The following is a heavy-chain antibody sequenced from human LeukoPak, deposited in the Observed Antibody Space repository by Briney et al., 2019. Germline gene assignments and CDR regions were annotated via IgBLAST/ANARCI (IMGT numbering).Heavy chain of an antibody. CDR3: AREMGIAAPGGAFDI. CDR2: ISSSGSTI. D-gene: IGHD6-13*01. Sequence: QAGGSLRLSCAASGFTFSSYAMSWVRQAPGKGLEWVSYISSSGSTIYYADSVKGRFTISRDNAKNSLYLQVNSLRAEDTAVYYCAREMGIAAPGGAFDIWGQGTMVTVSS. CDR1: GFTFSSYA. V-gene: IGHV3-48*04. J-gene: IGHJ3*02.